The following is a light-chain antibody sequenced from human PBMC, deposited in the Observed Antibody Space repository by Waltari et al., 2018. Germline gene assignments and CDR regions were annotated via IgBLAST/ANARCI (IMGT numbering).Light chain of an antibody. CDR1: SSDVGRYKY. CDR2: EVE. J-gene: IGLJ1*01. Sequence: QSALTQPASVSGSPGQSITISCTGTSSDVGRYKYVSWYQLLPGKAPKLMIYEVEKRPSGVSDRFSGSKSGNTASLTISGLQTEDEADYYCCSYAGSRSAFGSGTKVTVL. V-gene: IGLV2-23*02. CDR3: CSYAGSRSA.